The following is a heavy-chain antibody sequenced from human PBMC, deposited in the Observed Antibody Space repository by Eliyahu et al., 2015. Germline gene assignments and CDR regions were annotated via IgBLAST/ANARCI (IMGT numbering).Heavy chain of an antibody. V-gene: IGHV1-2*02. CDR1: GXTFXGYY. CDR2: INPNSGGT. Sequence: QVQXVQSGAEVKKPGASVXVSCKXSGXTFXGYYMHWVRQAPGQGLEWMGWINPNSGGTNYAQKFQGRVTMTRDTSISTAYMELSRLRSDDTAVYYCARGRERIAASSWHYWGQGTLVTVSS. CDR3: ARGRERIAASSWHY. D-gene: IGHD6-13*01. J-gene: IGHJ4*02.